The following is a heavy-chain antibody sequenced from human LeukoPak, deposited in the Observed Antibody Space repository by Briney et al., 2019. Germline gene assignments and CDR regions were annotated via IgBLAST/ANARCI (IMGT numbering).Heavy chain of an antibody. CDR1: GFTFSRYW. Sequence: PGGSLRLSCAASGFTFSRYWMSWVRQAPGKGLEWVANIKEDGSEKYHVDSVKGRFTISRDNAKNSLYLQMNSLRAEDTAVYYCARGTVATLDYWGQGTLVTVSS. CDR3: ARGTVATLDY. D-gene: IGHD5-12*01. CDR2: IKEDGSEK. V-gene: IGHV3-7*01. J-gene: IGHJ4*02.